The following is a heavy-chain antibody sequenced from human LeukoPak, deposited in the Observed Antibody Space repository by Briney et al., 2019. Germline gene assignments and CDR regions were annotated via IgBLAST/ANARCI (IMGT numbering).Heavy chain of an antibody. J-gene: IGHJ6*02. CDR1: GYTFTSYG. V-gene: IGHV1-18*01. CDR2: ISAYNGNT. D-gene: IGHD6-13*01. Sequence: GASVKVSCKASGYTFTSYGISWVRQAPGQGLEWMGWISAYNGNTNYAQKLQGRVTMTTDTSTSTAYMELRSLRSDDTAVYYCARLEGSSWYDYYGMDVWGQGTTVTVSS. CDR3: ARLEGSSWYDYYGMDV.